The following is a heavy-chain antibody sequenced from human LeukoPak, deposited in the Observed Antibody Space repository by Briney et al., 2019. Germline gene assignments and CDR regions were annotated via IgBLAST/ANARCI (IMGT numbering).Heavy chain of an antibody. Sequence: GGSLRLSCAASGFTFSASGIHWVRQASGKGLGWVGRIRSRANIYATTYAASVKGRFTISRDDSKNTAYLQMNSLRTDDTAVYYCVRMYGLESSPDTWGQGTLVTVSS. J-gene: IGHJ5*02. CDR2: IRSRANIYAT. CDR3: VRMYGLESSPDT. D-gene: IGHD3-10*01. CDR1: GFTFSASG. V-gene: IGHV3-73*01.